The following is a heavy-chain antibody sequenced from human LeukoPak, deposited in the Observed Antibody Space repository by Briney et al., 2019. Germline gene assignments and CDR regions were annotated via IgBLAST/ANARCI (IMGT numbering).Heavy chain of an antibody. CDR1: GYSISSAYY. V-gene: IGHV4-38-2*01. J-gene: IGHJ3*02. D-gene: IGHD3-3*01. CDR3: AKYYDFWSGYYSGAFDI. CDR2: IYHTGST. Sequence: SETLSLTCVVSGYSISSAYYWVWIRQSPGKGLEWIGSIYHTGSTYYNVSLKSRVTITVDTPKNQFSLKLSSVTAADTAVYYCAKYYDFWSGYYSGAFDIWGQGTMVTVSS.